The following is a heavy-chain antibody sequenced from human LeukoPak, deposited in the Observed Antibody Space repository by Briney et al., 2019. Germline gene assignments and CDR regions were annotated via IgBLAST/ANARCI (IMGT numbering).Heavy chain of an antibody. Sequence: LAYSDYPRNWVGQAGGRGLKRKAVISYDGTNKYYADSVKGRFTISRDDSKNTLYLQMNSLRTEDTAMYYCARGSAPRCSSPACYRYWYFDLWGRGTLVTVSS. D-gene: IGHD2-2*01. V-gene: IGHV3-30-3*01. CDR1: LAYSDYP. CDR3: ARGSAPRCSSPACYRYWYFDL. J-gene: IGHJ2*01. CDR2: ISYDGTNK.